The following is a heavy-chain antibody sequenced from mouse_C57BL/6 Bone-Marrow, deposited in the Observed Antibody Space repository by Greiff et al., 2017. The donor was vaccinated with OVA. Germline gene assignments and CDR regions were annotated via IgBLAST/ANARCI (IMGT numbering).Heavy chain of an antibody. Sequence: QVQLQQPGAELVKPGASVTMSCKASGYTFTSYWITWVKQRPGQGLEWIGDIYPGSGSTNYNEKFKSKATLTVDTSSSTAYMQLSSLTSEDSAVXYCARVYYGSSYWYFDVGGTGTTVTVSA. CDR1: GYTFTSYW. J-gene: IGHJ1*03. CDR2: IYPGSGST. D-gene: IGHD1-1*01. V-gene: IGHV1-55*01. CDR3: ARVYYGSSYWYFDV.